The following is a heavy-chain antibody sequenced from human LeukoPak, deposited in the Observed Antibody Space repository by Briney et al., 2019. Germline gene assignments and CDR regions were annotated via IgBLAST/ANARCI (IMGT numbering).Heavy chain of an antibody. V-gene: IGHV3-33*01. J-gene: IGHJ5*02. CDR3: ARDSVGGGGNWFDP. CDR2: IWYDGSNK. Sequence: GGSLRLSCAASGFTFSSYGMHWVRQAPGKGLEWVAVIWYDGSNKYYADSVKGRFTISRDNSKNTLYLQMNSLRAEDTAVYYCARDSVGGGGNWFDPWGQGTLVTVSS. D-gene: IGHD3-10*01. CDR1: GFTFSSYG.